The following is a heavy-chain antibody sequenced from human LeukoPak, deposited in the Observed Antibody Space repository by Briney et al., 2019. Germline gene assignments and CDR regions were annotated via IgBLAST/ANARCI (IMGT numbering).Heavy chain of an antibody. Sequence: ASVKVSCKASGYTFTSYYMHWVRQAPGQGLEWIGIINPSGGSTSYAQKFQGRVTMTRDTSTSTVYMELSSLRSEDTAVYYCTRTLDCCAFDYWGQGTLVTVSS. CDR3: TRTLDCCAFDY. V-gene: IGHV1-46*01. CDR1: GYTFTSYY. J-gene: IGHJ4*02. D-gene: IGHD2-21*02. CDR2: INPSGGST.